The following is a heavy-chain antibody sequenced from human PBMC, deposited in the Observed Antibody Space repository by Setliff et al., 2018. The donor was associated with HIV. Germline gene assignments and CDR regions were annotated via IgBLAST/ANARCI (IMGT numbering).Heavy chain of an antibody. V-gene: IGHV4-38-2*01. J-gene: IGHJ3*02. CDR3: ARQRAGYYYDSSDYYTGNGFDM. D-gene: IGHD3-22*01. CDR2: FHHSGSA. CDR1: GYSISTAYY. Sequence: KTSETLSLTCAVSGYSISTAYYWAWTRQSPGKGLEWIGGFHHSGSAHYNPSLKSRVTISGQTSKNQFSLTLTSVTAADTAIYYCARQRAGYYYDSSDYYTGNGFDMWGQGTMVTVSS.